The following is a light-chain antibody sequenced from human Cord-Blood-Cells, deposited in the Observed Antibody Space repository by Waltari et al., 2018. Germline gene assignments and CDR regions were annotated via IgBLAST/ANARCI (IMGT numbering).Light chain of an antibody. CDR3: SSYAGSNNFVV. J-gene: IGLJ2*01. V-gene: IGLV2-8*01. CDR2: EVS. Sequence: QSSLTQPPSASASPGQSVTISCTGTTSAVGGYNSVSWYQKHPGKAPKLIIYEVSKRPSGVPDRFSGSKSGNTASLTVSVLQAEDEADYDCSSYAGSNNFVVFGGGTKLTVL. CDR1: TSAVGGYNS.